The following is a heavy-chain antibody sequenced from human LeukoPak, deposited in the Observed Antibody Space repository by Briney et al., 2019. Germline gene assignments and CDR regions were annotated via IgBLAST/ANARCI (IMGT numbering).Heavy chain of an antibody. CDR3: AAANIVSTLDAFYI. D-gene: IGHD5/OR15-5a*01. CDR2: IVVGSGDT. J-gene: IGHJ3*02. Sequence: SVNLSCTASGFTSTRFAVQCVRQARGQRLEWIGWIVVGSGDTNYAQRFQKIVTISRCTSTSMGYLELSGLRSEDTAAYYCAAANIVSTLDAFYISGQRTMGTASS. V-gene: IGHV1-58*01. CDR1: GFTSTRFA.